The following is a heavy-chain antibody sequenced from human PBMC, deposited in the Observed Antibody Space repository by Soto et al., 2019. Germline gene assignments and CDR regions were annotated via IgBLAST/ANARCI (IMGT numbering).Heavy chain of an antibody. V-gene: IGHV1-18*01. Sequence: ASVKVSCKASGYTFTSYGISWVRQAPGQGLEWMGWISAYNGNTNYAQKLQGRVTMTTDTSTSTAYMELRSLRSDDTAAYYCAREVNWNPRRYFDYWGQGTLVTVSS. CDR1: GYTFTSYG. D-gene: IGHD1-20*01. J-gene: IGHJ4*02. CDR3: AREVNWNPRRYFDY. CDR2: ISAYNGNT.